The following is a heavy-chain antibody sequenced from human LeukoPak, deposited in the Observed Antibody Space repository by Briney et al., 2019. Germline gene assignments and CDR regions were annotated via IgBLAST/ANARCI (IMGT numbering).Heavy chain of an antibody. Sequence: ASVKVSCKASGYSFTDFYIHWVRQAPGQGLEWMAIINPSGANTLYAQNFQGRVTMTSDTSTSTVYMELSSLRFEDTAVYYCAREVAALRDSAIEYWGQGTRVTISS. D-gene: IGHD2-15*01. J-gene: IGHJ4*02. V-gene: IGHV1-46*01. CDR2: INPSGANT. CDR1: GYSFTDFY. CDR3: AREVAALRDSAIEY.